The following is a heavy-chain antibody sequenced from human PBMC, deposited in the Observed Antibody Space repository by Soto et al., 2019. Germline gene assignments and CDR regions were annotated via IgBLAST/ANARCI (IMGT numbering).Heavy chain of an antibody. CDR3: ARVRDYYDSSGEQGPSFDY. CDR1: GYTFIDYY. V-gene: IGHV1-2*02. D-gene: IGHD3-22*01. J-gene: IGHJ4*02. CDR2: ISPRSGGT. Sequence: GASVKVSCKASGYTFIDYYMHWVRQAPGQGFEWMGRISPRSGGTNYAQKLQGRVTMTTDTSTSTAYMELRSLRSDDTAVYYCARVRDYYDSSGEQGPSFDYWGQGTLVTVSS.